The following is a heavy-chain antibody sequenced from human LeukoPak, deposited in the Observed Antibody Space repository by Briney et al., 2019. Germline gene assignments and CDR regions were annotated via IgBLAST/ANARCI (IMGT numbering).Heavy chain of an antibody. Sequence: GGSLRLSCGGPGFTFSNYEMTWVRQAPGKGLEWVSYISSSGSPIYYAESVKGRFTFSRGNARNSMYLQMNNLRAEDTAVYYCVRRDVFDTSGYFYYWGQGTQVTVSS. CDR1: GFTFSNYE. CDR2: ISSSGSPI. CDR3: VRRDVFDTSGYFYY. J-gene: IGHJ4*02. V-gene: IGHV3-48*03. D-gene: IGHD3-3*01.